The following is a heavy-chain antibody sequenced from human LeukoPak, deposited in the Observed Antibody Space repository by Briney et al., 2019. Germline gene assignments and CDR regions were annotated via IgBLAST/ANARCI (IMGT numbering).Heavy chain of an antibody. CDR2: IRYDGSNK. D-gene: IGHD6-19*01. V-gene: IGHV3-30*02. CDR1: GFTFSSYS. J-gene: IGHJ4*02. Sequence: GGSLRLSCAASGFTFSSYSMNWVRQAPGKGLEWVAFIRYDGSNKYYADSVKGRFTISRDNSKNTLYLQMNSLRAEDTAVYYCAKEDSSGWYGDRNYFDYWGQGTLVTVSS. CDR3: AKEDSSGWYGDRNYFDY.